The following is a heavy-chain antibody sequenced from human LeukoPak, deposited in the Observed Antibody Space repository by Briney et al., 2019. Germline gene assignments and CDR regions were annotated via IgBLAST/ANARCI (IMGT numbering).Heavy chain of an antibody. D-gene: IGHD3-10*01. CDR1: GGTFSSYA. Sequence: SVKASCKASGGTFSSYAISWVRQAPGQGLEWMGGIIPIFGTANYAQKFQGRVTITADKSTSTAYMELSSLRSEDTAVYYCARLAHYYGSGSYYNYFDYWGQGTLVTVSS. J-gene: IGHJ4*02. CDR2: IIPIFGTA. V-gene: IGHV1-69*06. CDR3: ARLAHYYGSGSYYNYFDY.